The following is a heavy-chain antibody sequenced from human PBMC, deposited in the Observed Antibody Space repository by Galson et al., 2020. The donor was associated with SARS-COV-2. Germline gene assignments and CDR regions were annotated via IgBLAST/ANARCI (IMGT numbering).Heavy chain of an antibody. Sequence: PGGSLRLSCAASGFTFSSYSMNWVRQAPGKGLEWVSSISSSSSYIYYADSVKGRFTISRDNAKNSLYLQMNSLRAEDTAVYYCASKGVYYDFWSGYKGDYCGQGTLVTVSS. V-gene: IGHV3-21*01. J-gene: IGHJ4*02. CDR2: ISSSSSYI. D-gene: IGHD3-3*01. CDR3: ASKGVYYDFWSGYKGDY. CDR1: GFTFSSYS.